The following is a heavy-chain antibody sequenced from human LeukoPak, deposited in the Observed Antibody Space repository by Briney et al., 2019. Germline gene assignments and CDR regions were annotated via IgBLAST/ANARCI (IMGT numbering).Heavy chain of an antibody. CDR3: ARSRDGYTYYFDY. D-gene: IGHD5-24*01. CDR1: GGSFSGYY. CDR2: IYYSGST. J-gene: IGHJ4*02. Sequence: PSETLSLTCAVYGGSFSGYYWSGIRQPPGKGLEWIGYIYYSGSTNYNPSLKSRVTISADTSRNQFSLKVTSVTAADTAMYYCARSRDGYTYYFDYWGQGTLVTVSS. V-gene: IGHV4-59*01.